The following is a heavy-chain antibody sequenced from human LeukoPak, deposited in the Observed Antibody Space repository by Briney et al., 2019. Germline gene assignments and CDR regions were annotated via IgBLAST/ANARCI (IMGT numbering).Heavy chain of an antibody. CDR3: ARDRVGPEGSFVY. CDR1: GGSITGYY. J-gene: IGHJ4*02. CDR2: ISYSGST. D-gene: IGHD1-26*01. V-gene: IGHV4-59*01. Sequence: KPSETLSLTCTVSGGSITGYYWSWIRQPPGKGLEWIGYISYSGSTNSNPSLKSRVTMSVDTSKNQFSLKLSSVTAADTAVYYCARDRVGPEGSFVYWGQGTLVTVSS.